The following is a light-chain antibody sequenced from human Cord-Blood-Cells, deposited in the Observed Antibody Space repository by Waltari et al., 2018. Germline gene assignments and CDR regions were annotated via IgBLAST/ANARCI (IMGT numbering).Light chain of an antibody. Sequence: DIQMTQSPSSLSASVGDRATITCRASQSISSYLNWDQQTPGKAPKLLIYAASSLQSGVPSRFSGSGSGTEFTLASSSLQPEEFATYYCQQSYSTPPAFGGGTTVEIK. CDR2: AAS. CDR3: QQSYSTPPA. V-gene: IGKV1-39*01. J-gene: IGKJ4*01. CDR1: QSISSY.